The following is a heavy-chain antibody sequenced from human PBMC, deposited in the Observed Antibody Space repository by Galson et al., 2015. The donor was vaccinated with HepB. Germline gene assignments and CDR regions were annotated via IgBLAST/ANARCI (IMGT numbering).Heavy chain of an antibody. CDR3: AILRSLDY. Sequence: SVKVSCKASGYTFTAYYMHWVRQAPGQGLEWMGWINPMNGGTKYAQTFQGRVTMTRDTSISTVYMDLSSLRSDDTAVYYCAILRSLDYWGQGTLVTVSS. J-gene: IGHJ4*02. CDR1: GYTFTAYY. CDR2: INPMNGGT. V-gene: IGHV1-2*02.